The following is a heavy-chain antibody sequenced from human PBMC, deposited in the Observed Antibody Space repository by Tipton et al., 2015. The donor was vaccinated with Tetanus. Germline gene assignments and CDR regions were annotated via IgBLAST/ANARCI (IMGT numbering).Heavy chain of an antibody. J-gene: IGHJ6*02. Sequence: SLRLSCAASGFIFSNYAMHWVRQAPGKGLEWVALISYDGSNIYYADSVKGRLTISRDDSKETVYLQMSSLRAEDTAVYYCAKLDYGDYGRYYYYEMDVWGQGTTVTVSS. CDR3: AKLDYGDYGRYYYYEMDV. CDR2: ISYDGSNI. CDR1: GFIFSNYA. V-gene: IGHV3-30*18. D-gene: IGHD4-17*01.